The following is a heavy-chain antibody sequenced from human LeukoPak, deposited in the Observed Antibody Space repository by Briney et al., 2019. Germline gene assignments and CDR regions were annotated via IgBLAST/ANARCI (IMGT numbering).Heavy chain of an antibody. CDR1: GLTFSDYW. CDR2: INQYGGEI. Sequence: GGPLRLSRAASGLTFSDYWMTWVRETPGKGLEYVANINQYGGEISYVDSVKGRFTISRDNAKNSLSLQMSSLRVEDTAVYYCVKGPLITAAGTYWGQGTLVTVSS. V-gene: IGHV3-7*03. D-gene: IGHD6-13*01. J-gene: IGHJ4*02. CDR3: VKGPLITAAGTY.